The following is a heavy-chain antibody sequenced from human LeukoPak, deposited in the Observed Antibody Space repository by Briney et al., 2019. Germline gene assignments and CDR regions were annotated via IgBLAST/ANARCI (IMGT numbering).Heavy chain of an antibody. D-gene: IGHD5-24*01. Sequence: GGSLRLSCAASGFTFYECWLSWVRQAPGKGLEWVANVNQDGSTKLYVDSVKGRFTISRDNAKNSLYLQMNSLRAEDTAVYYCASATRWLQPYDAFDIWGQGTMVTVSS. V-gene: IGHV3-7*01. CDR3: ASATRWLQPYDAFDI. CDR2: VNQDGSTK. J-gene: IGHJ3*02. CDR1: GFTFYECW.